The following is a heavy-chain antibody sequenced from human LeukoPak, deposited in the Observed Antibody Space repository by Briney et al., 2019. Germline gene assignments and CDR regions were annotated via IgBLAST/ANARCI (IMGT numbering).Heavy chain of an antibody. Sequence: SQTLSLTCAISGDSVSSNSAAWSWIRQSPWRGLEWLGRTYYRSKWYNDYAVSVRSRITINPDTSKNPFSLQLNSVTPEDTAVYYCAREGDEGYLFDYWGQGTLVTVSS. V-gene: IGHV6-1*01. CDR1: GDSVSSNSAA. D-gene: IGHD5-24*01. J-gene: IGHJ4*02. CDR3: AREGDEGYLFDY. CDR2: TYYRSKWYN.